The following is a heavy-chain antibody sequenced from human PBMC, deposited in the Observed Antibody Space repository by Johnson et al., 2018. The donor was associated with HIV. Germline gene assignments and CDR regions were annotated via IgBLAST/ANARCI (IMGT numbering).Heavy chain of an antibody. CDR2: ITYDGNKK. D-gene: IGHD5-24*01. CDR1: GFTFSSYG. CDR3: ARACRDGYTCDAFDI. Sequence: QVQLVESGGGVVQPGRSLRLSCAASGFTFSSYGMHWVRQAPGKGLEWVAVITYDGNKKYYADSVNGRFTISRDNSKNTLYLQMNSLRAEDTAVYYCARACRDGYTCDAFDIWGQGTMVTVSS. J-gene: IGHJ3*02. V-gene: IGHV3-30*19.